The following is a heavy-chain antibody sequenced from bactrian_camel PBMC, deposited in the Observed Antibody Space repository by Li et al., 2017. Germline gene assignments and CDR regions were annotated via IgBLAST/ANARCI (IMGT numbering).Heavy chain of an antibody. D-gene: IGHD1*01. CDR1: GFAFSKYG. J-gene: IGHJ4*01. CDR2: VYMDGSKS. V-gene: IGHV3S7*01. Sequence: HVQLVESGGGLVQPGGSLGLSCAASGFAFSKYGMSWVRQAPGKGLEWVSSVYMDGSKSYYPDSVKGRFTISRDNAKNTVYLQMNSLKPEDTATYYCTQGKFGGGAGESSMPPPRSQGTQVTVS.